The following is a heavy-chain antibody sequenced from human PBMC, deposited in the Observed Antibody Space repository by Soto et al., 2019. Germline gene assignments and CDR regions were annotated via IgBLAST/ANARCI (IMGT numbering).Heavy chain of an antibody. V-gene: IGHV3-21*01. J-gene: IGHJ4*02. CDR3: AVGEETGTPYFGN. Sequence: EVQLLESGGGLVKPGGSLRLSCTASGFTFSSYSMNWVRRAPGKGLEWVSSISSSSSFIYSGGSVKGRFTISRDNAKNSLSLQMNSLTAEDTAVYYCAVGEETGTPYFGNWGQGTLVTVSS. CDR2: ISSSSSFI. CDR1: GFTFSSYS. D-gene: IGHD1-7*01.